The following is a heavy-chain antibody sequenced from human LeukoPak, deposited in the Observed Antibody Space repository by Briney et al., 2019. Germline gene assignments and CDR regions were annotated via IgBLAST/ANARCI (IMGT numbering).Heavy chain of an antibody. J-gene: IGHJ4*02. CDR2: IDYSGTT. D-gene: IGHD5-12*01. Sequence: SQTLSLTCTVSGGSISSGGYYWNWIRQHPGKGLEWIVYIDYSGTTYYNPSLKSRTTITVNTSKNQFSMKLNSVTAADTAVYYCARARIVATFRFDSWGQGTLVTVSS. CDR3: ARARIVATFRFDS. V-gene: IGHV4-31*03. CDR1: GGSISSGGYY.